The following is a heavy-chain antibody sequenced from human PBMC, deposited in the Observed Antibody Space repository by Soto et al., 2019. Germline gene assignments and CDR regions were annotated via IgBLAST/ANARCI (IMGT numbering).Heavy chain of an antibody. Sequence: PGGSLRLSCAASGFTFSSYSMNWVRQAPGKGLEWVSSISSSSSYIYYADSVKGRFTISRDNAKNSLYLQMNSLRAEDTAVYYCARAYSYGDYYYGMDVWGQGTTVTVSS. J-gene: IGHJ6*02. V-gene: IGHV3-21*01. CDR1: GFTFSSYS. CDR3: ARAYSYGDYYYGMDV. CDR2: ISSSSSYI. D-gene: IGHD5-18*01.